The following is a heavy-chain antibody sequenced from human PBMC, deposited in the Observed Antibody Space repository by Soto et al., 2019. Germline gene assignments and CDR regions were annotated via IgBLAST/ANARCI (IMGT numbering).Heavy chain of an antibody. CDR2: ISGSGASI. D-gene: IGHD2-8*01. CDR3: AKARGGYCTFNRCPQTY. V-gene: IGHV3-23*01. Sequence: GGSLRLSCAASGFTFNTYAVSWVRQAPGKGLEWVSGISGSGASIFYADSVKGRFTISRDNSRHILYLQMNSLRADDTAVYYCAKARGGYCTFNRCPQTYWGQGT. J-gene: IGHJ4*02. CDR1: GFTFNTYA.